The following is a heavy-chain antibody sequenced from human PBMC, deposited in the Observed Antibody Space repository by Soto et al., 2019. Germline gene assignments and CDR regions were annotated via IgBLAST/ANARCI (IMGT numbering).Heavy chain of an antibody. D-gene: IGHD5-18*01. CDR2: ISAYNGNT. CDR3: ARVETDTWIRLLTIDY. CDR1: GYTFTSYG. Sequence: ASVKXSCNASGYTFTSYGISWVRQAPGQGLEWMGWISAYNGNTNYAQKLQGRVTMTTDTSTSTAYMELRSLRSDDTAVYYCARVETDTWIRLLTIDYWGQGTLVTVSS. V-gene: IGHV1-18*01. J-gene: IGHJ4*02.